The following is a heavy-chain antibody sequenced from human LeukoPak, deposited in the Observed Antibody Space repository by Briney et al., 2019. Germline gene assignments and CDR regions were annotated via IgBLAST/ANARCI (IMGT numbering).Heavy chain of an antibody. CDR3: AREAYYDSSGTSGYYYGMEF. D-gene: IGHD3-22*01. J-gene: IGHJ6*02. CDR2: ISAYNGNT. CDR1: GYTFTSYG. V-gene: IGHV1-18*01. Sequence: ASVKVSCKASGYTFTSYGISWVRQAPGQGLEWMGWISAYNGNTNYAQKLQGRVTMTTDTSTSTAYMELRSLRSDDTAVYYCAREAYYDSSGTSGYYYGMEFGGQGTTVTVSS.